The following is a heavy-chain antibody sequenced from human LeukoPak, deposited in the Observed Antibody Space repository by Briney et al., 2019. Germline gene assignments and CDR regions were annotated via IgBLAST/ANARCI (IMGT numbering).Heavy chain of an antibody. J-gene: IGHJ6*03. CDR2: IYYSGST. CDR1: GGSISSSSYY. V-gene: IGHV4-39*07. D-gene: IGHD3-10*01. CDR3: ARGTDYYGSGSYYFSGVGYYYYYMDV. Sequence: SETLSLTCTVSGGSISSSSYYWGWIRQPPGKGLEWIGSIYYSGSTNYNPSLKSRVTISVDTSKNQFSLKLSSVTAADTAVYYCARGTDYYGSGSYYFSGVGYYYYYMDVWGKGTTVTISS.